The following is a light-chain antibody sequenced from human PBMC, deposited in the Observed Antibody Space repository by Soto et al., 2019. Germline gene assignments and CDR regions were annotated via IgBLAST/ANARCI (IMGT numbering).Light chain of an antibody. CDR1: QAISSY. Sequence: DIQLTQSPSFLSASVGDRVTITCRASQAISSYLDWYQQKPGKGPKLLIHAASTLQSGVPLRFSGSGSGTEFTLTTSSLQPEDFATYYCLQLNSYPLTFGGGIEVEIK. CDR3: LQLNSYPLT. CDR2: AAS. J-gene: IGKJ4*01. V-gene: IGKV1-9*01.